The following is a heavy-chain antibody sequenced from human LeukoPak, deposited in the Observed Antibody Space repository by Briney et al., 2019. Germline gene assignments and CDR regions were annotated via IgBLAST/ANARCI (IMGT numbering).Heavy chain of an antibody. D-gene: IGHD2-2*01. CDR2: TYYRSKWYH. V-gene: IGHV6-1*01. J-gene: IGHJ4*02. CDR3: ARGGIGYCSSSSCYLDY. CDR1: GDSVSSNSAA. Sequence: SQTLSLTCAISGDSVSSNSAAWNWIRQSPSRGLEWLGRTYYRSKWYHDYAVSVKSRVTINPDTSKNQFSLQLNSVIPEDTAMYYCARGGIGYCSSSSCYLDYWGRGTLVTVSS.